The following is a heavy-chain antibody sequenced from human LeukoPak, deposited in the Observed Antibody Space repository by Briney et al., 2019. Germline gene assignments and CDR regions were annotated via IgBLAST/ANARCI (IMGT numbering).Heavy chain of an antibody. J-gene: IGHJ4*02. CDR1: GFTFSDYY. Sequence: GGSLRLSCAASGFTFSDYYMTWIRQAPGKGPECVSYISSSGSPIYYADSVKGRFTISRDNAKNSLYLQMNSLRAEDTAVYYCARDTIAPGSLLYFDYWGQGTLVTVSS. V-gene: IGHV3-11*01. D-gene: IGHD6-13*01. CDR3: ARDTIAPGSLLYFDY. CDR2: ISSSGSPI.